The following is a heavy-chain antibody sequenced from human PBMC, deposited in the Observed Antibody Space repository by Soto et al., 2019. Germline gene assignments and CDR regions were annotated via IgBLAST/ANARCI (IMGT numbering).Heavy chain of an antibody. J-gene: IGHJ4*02. CDR2: ISYNGNNK. CDR1: GFTFSSYA. V-gene: IGHV3-30*18. D-gene: IGHD2-15*01. Sequence: QVQLVESGGGVVQPGTSLRLSCVDSGFTFSSYAMHWVRQAPGKGLEWVAVISYNGNNKYYADSVKGRFTISRDNSKNTSFLQINSLRAEDTALYYCAKDLVEYCSGGSCYFRGMDYWGQGTLVTVSS. CDR3: AKDLVEYCSGGSCYFRGMDY.